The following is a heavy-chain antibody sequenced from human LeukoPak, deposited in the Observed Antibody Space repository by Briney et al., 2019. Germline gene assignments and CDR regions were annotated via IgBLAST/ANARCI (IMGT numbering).Heavy chain of an antibody. V-gene: IGHV3-21*01. Sequence: GGSLRLSCAASAFSFSDYNMNWVRQAAGKGLEWVSSITSTGSYIYYADSVKGRFTISRDNAKNSLFLQLNSLRAEDTAVYYCARDPYSGTYSDYYYYYMDVWGKGTTVTVSS. J-gene: IGHJ6*03. CDR2: ITSTGSYI. CDR1: AFSFSDYN. CDR3: ARDPYSGTYSDYYYYYMDV. D-gene: IGHD1-26*01.